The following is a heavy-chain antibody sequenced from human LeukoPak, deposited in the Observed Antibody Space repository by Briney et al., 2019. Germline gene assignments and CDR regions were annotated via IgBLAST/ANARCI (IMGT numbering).Heavy chain of an antibody. CDR1: GCTFSSYA. Sequence: SVKVSCKSSGCTFSSYAISWVRQPPGQGLEWVGGIIPIFGTANYAQKFQGRVTITTDESTSTAYMELSSLRSEDTAVYYCARGDPYCSGGSCYSIWDYWGQGTLVTVSS. CDR2: IIPIFGTA. J-gene: IGHJ4*02. CDR3: ARGDPYCSGGSCYSIWDY. D-gene: IGHD2-15*01. V-gene: IGHV1-69*05.